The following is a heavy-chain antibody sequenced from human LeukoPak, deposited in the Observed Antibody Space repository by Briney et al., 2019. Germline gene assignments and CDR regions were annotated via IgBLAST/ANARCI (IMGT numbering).Heavy chain of an antibody. V-gene: IGHV4-39*01. J-gene: IGHJ5*02. D-gene: IGHD3-3*02. CDR1: GGSISSDNYY. CDR3: ARGLANSWFDP. Sequence: PSETLSLTCTVSGGSISSDNYYWGWIRQPPGKGLEWIGSIYYSGTTYYNPSLKSRVTISVDTSKNQFSLKLSSVTAADTALYYCARGLANSWFDPWGQGTLVTVSS. CDR2: IYYSGTT.